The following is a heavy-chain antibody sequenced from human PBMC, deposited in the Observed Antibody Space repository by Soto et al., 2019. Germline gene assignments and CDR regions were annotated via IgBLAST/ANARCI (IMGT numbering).Heavy chain of an antibody. J-gene: IGHJ4*02. V-gene: IGHV1-46*01. CDR3: AREPNVSFYFDY. CDR1: GYTFTNYY. CDR2: LRPRTGNT. Sequence: GASVKVSCKASGYTFTNYYIHWLRQAPGQGLEWLGILRPRTGNTGYAQRFQGRVTMTRDTSTGTVYMELTSLKSDDTAVYYCAREPNVSFYFDYWGQGTQVTVSS.